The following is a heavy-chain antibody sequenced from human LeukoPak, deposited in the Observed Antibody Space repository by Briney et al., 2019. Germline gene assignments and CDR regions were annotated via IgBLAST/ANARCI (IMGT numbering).Heavy chain of an antibody. J-gene: IGHJ6*02. CDR2: IYTSGST. CDR3: ARGRIVVVPAAHNSWRAPDCYYYYGMDV. D-gene: IGHD2-2*01. CDR1: GGSISSYY. Sequence: SETLSLTCTVSGGSISSYYWSWIRQPAGKGLEWIGRIYTSGSTNYNPSLKSRVTMSVDTSKNQFSLKLSSVTAADTAVYYCARGRIVVVPAAHNSWRAPDCYYYYGMDVWGQGTTVTVSS. V-gene: IGHV4-4*07.